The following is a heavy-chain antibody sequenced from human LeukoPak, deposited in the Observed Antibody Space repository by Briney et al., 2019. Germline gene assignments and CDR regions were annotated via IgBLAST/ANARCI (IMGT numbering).Heavy chain of an antibody. V-gene: IGHV4-59*01. CDR1: GGSISSYY. Sequence: PSETLSLTCTVSGGSISSYYWSWIRQPPGKGLEWIGYIYYSGSTNYNPSLKSRVTISVDTSKNQFSLKLSSVTAADTAVYYCARRGRDSSGYAHGYDYWGQGTLVTVSS. J-gene: IGHJ4*02. CDR3: ARRGRDSSGYAHGYDY. CDR2: IYYSGST. D-gene: IGHD3-22*01.